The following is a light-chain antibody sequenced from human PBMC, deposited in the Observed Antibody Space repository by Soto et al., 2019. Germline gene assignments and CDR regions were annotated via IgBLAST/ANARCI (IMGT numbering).Light chain of an antibody. CDR2: EVA. CDR3: TSYRSIDSVL. CDR1: SSDVGTYNY. Sequence: QSVLTQPASVSGSPGQSITISCTGTSSDVGTYNYVSWYQQHPGKAPKLMIYEVANRPSGISTRFSGSKSGNTATLTISGLQAEDEADYYCTSYRSIDSVLFGGGTKVTVL. J-gene: IGLJ2*01. V-gene: IGLV2-14*01.